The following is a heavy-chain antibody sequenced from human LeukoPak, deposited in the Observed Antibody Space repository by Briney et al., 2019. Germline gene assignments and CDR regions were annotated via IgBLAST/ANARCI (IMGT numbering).Heavy chain of an antibody. Sequence: GASVKVTCKASGYTFTGYYMHGVRQAPGQGLEWIGWINLISGGTNYAQKFQGRVTMTRDTSISTAYMGLSRLRADDTAVYFCARVRTRKSIPGDAFDIWGQGTMVTVSS. D-gene: IGHD3-3*02. CDR1: GYTFTGYY. CDR3: ARVRTRKSIPGDAFDI. J-gene: IGHJ3*02. CDR2: INLISGGT. V-gene: IGHV1-2*02.